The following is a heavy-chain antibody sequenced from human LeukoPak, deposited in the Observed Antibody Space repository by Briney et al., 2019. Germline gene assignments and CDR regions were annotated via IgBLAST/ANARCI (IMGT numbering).Heavy chain of an antibody. D-gene: IGHD3-3*01. Sequence: SETLSLTCTVSGGSISSSSYYWGWIRQPPGKGLEWIGSIYYSGSTYYNPSLKSRVTISVDTSKNQFSLKLSSVTAADTAVYYCASPGQDYDFWSGYPSYYFDYWGQGTLVTVSS. CDR1: GGSISSSSYY. J-gene: IGHJ4*02. CDR2: IYYSGST. V-gene: IGHV4-39*01. CDR3: ASPGQDYDFWSGYPSYYFDY.